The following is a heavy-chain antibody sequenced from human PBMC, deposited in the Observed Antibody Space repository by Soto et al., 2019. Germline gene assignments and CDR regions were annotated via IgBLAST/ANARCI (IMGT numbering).Heavy chain of an antibody. CDR3: ARELGYCSGGSCYQDY. J-gene: IGHJ4*02. CDR1: GGSISSYY. V-gene: IGHV4-59*01. D-gene: IGHD2-15*01. CDR2: IYYSGST. Sequence: PSETLSLTCTVSGGSISSYYWSWIRQPPGKGLEWIGYIYYSGSTNYNPSLKSRVTISVDTSKNQFSLKLSSVTAADTAVYYCARELGYCSGGSCYQDYWGQGTLVTVSS.